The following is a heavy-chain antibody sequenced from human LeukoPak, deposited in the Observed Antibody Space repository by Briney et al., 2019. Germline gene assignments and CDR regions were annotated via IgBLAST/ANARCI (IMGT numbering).Heavy chain of an antibody. CDR1: GFTFRTYW. V-gene: IGHV3-7*01. Sequence: GGSLRLSCAASGFTFRTYWMSWVRQAPGKGLEWVANIKPDGSEKYYVDSVKGRFTISRDNAKNSLYLQMHSLRVEDTAVYYCARDRSLISGSSFDYWGQGTLVTVSS. CDR2: IKPDGSEK. CDR3: ARDRSLISGSSFDY. D-gene: IGHD3-10*01. J-gene: IGHJ4*02.